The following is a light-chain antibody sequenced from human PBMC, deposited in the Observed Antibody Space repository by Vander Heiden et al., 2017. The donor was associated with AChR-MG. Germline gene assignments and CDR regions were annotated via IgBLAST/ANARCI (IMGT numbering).Light chain of an antibody. Sequence: QSALTQPASVSGSPGQSITISCIGTSSDIGAYNFVSWYQQHTGKAPEVVIHDVIKRPSGVSYRFSGSKSGNTASLTISGLQVEDEADYYCSSYTTTHTRVFGGGTKLTVL. CDR3: SSYTTTHTRV. CDR2: DVI. CDR1: SSDIGAYNF. J-gene: IGLJ2*01. V-gene: IGLV2-14*01.